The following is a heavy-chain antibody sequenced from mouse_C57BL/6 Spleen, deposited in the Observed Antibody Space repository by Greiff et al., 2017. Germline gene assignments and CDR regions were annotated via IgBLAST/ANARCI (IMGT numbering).Heavy chain of an antibody. CDR1: GFTFSSYA. J-gene: IGHJ3*01. CDR3: ARDRGYYGSSPAWFAY. CDR2: ISAGGSYT. V-gene: IGHV5-4*01. Sequence: EVKLMESGGGLVKPGGSLKLSCAASGFTFSSYAMSWVRQTPEKRLEWVATISAGGSYTYYPDNVKGRFTISRDNAKNNLYLQMSHLKSEDTAMYYCARDRGYYGSSPAWFAYWGQGTLVTVSA. D-gene: IGHD1-1*01.